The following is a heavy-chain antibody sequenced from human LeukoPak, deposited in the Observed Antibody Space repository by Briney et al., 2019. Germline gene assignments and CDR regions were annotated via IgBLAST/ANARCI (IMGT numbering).Heavy chain of an antibody. J-gene: IGHJ4*02. V-gene: IGHV1-18*01. D-gene: IGHD6-19*01. CDR1: GYTFTSYG. CDR3: ARDQAVAGTTNPQLDY. CDR2: VSAYNGNT. Sequence: ASVKVSCKASGYTFTSYGISWVRQAPGQGLEWMGWVSAYNGNTNYAQKLQGRVTMTTDTSTSTAYMELRSLRSDDAAVYYCARDQAVAGTTNPQLDYWGQGTLVTVSS.